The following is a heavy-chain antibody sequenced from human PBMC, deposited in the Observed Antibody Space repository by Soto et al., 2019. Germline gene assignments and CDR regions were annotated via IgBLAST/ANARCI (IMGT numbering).Heavy chain of an antibody. V-gene: IGHV3-53*01. CDR1: GFTVNNNY. CDR2: IYIGGST. D-gene: IGHD4-17*01. J-gene: IGHJ6*02. Sequence: GGSLRLSCAPSGFTVNNNYMSWVRQAPGKGLEWVSVIYIGGSTYYADSVKGRFTISRDNSKNTLYLQMNSLGAEDTAVYYCARGHGDYERPPYSYHGMDVWGQGTTVTVSS. CDR3: ARGHGDYERPPYSYHGMDV.